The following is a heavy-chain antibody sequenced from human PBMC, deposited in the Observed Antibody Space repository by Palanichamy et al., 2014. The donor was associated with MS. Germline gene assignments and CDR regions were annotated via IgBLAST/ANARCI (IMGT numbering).Heavy chain of an antibody. V-gene: IGHV4-39*01. CDR1: GGSISGSHYY. Sequence: QLQLQESGPGLVKPSETLSLTCTVSGGSISGSHYYWGWIRQPPGKRLEWIGSVHYAGATFYNPSLKSRVTTSVDTSKNQFSLKMNSVTAADTAVYFCARRGDDYVLDYWGQGTLVTVSS. CDR3: ARRGDDYVLDY. D-gene: IGHD4-17*01. CDR2: VHYAGAT. J-gene: IGHJ4*02.